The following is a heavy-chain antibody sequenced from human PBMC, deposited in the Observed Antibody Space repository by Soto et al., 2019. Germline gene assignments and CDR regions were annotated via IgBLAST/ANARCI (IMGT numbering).Heavy chain of an antibody. CDR1: GGTFGSYA. Sequence: ASVKVSCKASGGTFGSYAISWVRQAPGQGLEWMGGIIPIFGTANYAQKFQGRVTITADESTSTAYMELSSLRSEDTAVYYCTRDREYYGSGRLAFFDWGQGTLVTVSS. V-gene: IGHV1-69*13. CDR2: IIPIFGTA. D-gene: IGHD3-10*01. CDR3: TRDREYYGSGRLAFFD. J-gene: IGHJ4*02.